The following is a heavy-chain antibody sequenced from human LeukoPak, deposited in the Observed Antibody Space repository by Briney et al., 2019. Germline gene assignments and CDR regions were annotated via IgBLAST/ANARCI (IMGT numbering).Heavy chain of an antibody. V-gene: IGHV4-31*03. D-gene: IGHD6-19*01. CDR3: AGSSGWARYFDY. Sequence: SETLSLTCTVSGGSISSGGYYWSWIRQHPGKGLEWIGSIYYSGSTYYNPSLKSRVTISLDTSKNQFSLRLSSVTAADTAVYYCAGSSGWARYFDYWGQGTLVTVSS. CDR2: IYYSGST. CDR1: GGSISSGGYY. J-gene: IGHJ4*02.